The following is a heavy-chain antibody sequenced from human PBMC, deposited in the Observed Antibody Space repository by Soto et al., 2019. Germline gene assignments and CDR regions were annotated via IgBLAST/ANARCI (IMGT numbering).Heavy chain of an antibody. CDR2: ISSSGSTI. CDR3: ATDTAMVTRYWYFDL. J-gene: IGHJ2*01. V-gene: IGHV3-11*01. CDR1: GFTFSDYY. Sequence: GGSLRLSCAASGFTFSDYYMSWIRQAPGKGLEWVSYISSSGSTIYYADSVKGRFTISRDNAKNSLYLQMNSLRAEDTAVYYCATDTAMVTRYWYFDLWGRGTLVTVSS. D-gene: IGHD5-18*01.